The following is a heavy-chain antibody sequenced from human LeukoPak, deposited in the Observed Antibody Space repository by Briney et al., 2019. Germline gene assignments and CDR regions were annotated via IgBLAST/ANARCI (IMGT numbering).Heavy chain of an antibody. V-gene: IGHV4-39*01. CDR1: GGSISSSRYY. Sequence: SETLSLTCTVSGGSISSSRYYWGWIRQPPGKGLEWIGSFYYSGSTYYNPSLKSRVTISVDTSKNQFSLKLSSVTAADTAVYHCARGHAAGTSARLDYWGQGTLVTVSS. D-gene: IGHD6-13*01. CDR3: ARGHAAGTSARLDY. CDR2: FYYSGST. J-gene: IGHJ4*02.